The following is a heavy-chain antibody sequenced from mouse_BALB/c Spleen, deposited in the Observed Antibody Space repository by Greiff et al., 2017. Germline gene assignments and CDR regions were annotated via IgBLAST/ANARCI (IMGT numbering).Heavy chain of an antibody. CDR3: ARGGLRGAPFAY. CDR2: ISSGGSYT. V-gene: IGHV5-9-4*01. CDR1: GFTFSSYA. J-gene: IGHJ3*01. D-gene: IGHD2-4*01. Sequence: VQLKESGGGLVKPGGSLKLSCAASGFTFSSYAMSWVRQSPEKRLEWVAEISSGGSYTYYPDTVTGRFTISRDNAKNTLYLEMSSLRSEDTAMYYCARGGLRGAPFAYWGQGTLVTVSA.